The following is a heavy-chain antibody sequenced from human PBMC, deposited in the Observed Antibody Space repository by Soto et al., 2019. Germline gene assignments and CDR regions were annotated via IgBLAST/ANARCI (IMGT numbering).Heavy chain of an antibody. CDR1: GGSFSGYY. CDR2: INHSGST. Sequence: SETLSLTCAVYGGSFSGYYWSWIRQPPGKGLEWIGEINHSGSTNYNPSLKSRVTISVDTSKNQFSLKLSSVTAADTAVYYCARERDRYCTNGVCELRAPFDYRGQGTLVTVSS. D-gene: IGHD2-8*01. CDR3: ARERDRYCTNGVCELRAPFDY. V-gene: IGHV4-34*01. J-gene: IGHJ4*02.